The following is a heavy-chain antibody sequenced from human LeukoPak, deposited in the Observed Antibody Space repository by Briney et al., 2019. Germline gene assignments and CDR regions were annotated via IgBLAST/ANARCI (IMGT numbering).Heavy chain of an antibody. Sequence: SETLSLTCTVSGGSISSYYWSWIRQPPGKGLEWIGYIYYSGSTNYNPSLKSRVTISVDTSKNQFSLKLSSVTAADTAVYYCAGSSGWYAADYWGQGTLVTVSS. J-gene: IGHJ4*02. V-gene: IGHV4-59*01. D-gene: IGHD6-19*01. CDR3: AGSSGWYAADY. CDR2: IYYSGST. CDR1: GGSISSYY.